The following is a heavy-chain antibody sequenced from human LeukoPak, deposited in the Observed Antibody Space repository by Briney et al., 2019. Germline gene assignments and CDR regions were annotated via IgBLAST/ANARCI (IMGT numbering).Heavy chain of an antibody. CDR2: ISGSGGST. V-gene: IGHV3-23*01. Sequence: GSLRLSCAASGFTFSSYAMSWVRQAPGKGLEWVSAISGSGGSTYYADSVKGRFTISRDNSKNTPYLQMNSLRAEDTAVYYCAKPIAVAGKNRWFDPWGQGTLVTVSS. CDR3: AKPIAVAGKNRWFDP. CDR1: GFTFSSYA. D-gene: IGHD6-19*01. J-gene: IGHJ5*02.